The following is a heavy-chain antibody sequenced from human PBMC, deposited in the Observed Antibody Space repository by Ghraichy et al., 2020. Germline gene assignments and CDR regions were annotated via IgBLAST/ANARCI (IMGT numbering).Heavy chain of an antibody. CDR2: IFYSGST. CDR3: ARGLSAFDP. J-gene: IGHJ5*02. V-gene: IGHV4-59*01. CDR1: GGSLSSYF. Sequence: ESLNISCSVSGGSLSSYFWSWIRQPPGKGLEWIGSIFYSGSTNYNPSLKSRVTISVDTSQNHFFLKLSSVTAADTAVYYCARGLSAFDPWGQGTLVTVSS.